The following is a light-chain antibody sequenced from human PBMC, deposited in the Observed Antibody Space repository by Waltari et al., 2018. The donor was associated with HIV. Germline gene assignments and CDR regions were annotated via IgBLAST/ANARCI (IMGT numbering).Light chain of an antibody. Sequence: QSALTQPPSVSGAPGQRVTISCTGNRSNIGAGYFVHWYQHLPGTAPKLLVYSDINRPSGGPDRFSGSKSGTSASLVITGLQAEDEADYYCQSYDSSLRASVFGGGTKLTVL. J-gene: IGLJ2*01. CDR1: RSNIGAGYF. CDR3: QSYDSSLRASV. CDR2: SDI. V-gene: IGLV1-40*01.